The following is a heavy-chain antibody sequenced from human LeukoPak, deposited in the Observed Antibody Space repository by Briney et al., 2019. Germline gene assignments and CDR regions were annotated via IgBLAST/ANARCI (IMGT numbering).Heavy chain of an antibody. CDR3: ARDGTGYYAFDC. CDR1: GYSIGSGYY. J-gene: IGHJ4*02. CDR2: IYHSGST. V-gene: IGHV4-38-2*02. D-gene: IGHD3-22*01. Sequence: PSETLSLTCNVSGYSIGSGYYWGWIRQPPGKGLEWIGSIYHSGSTYYNSSLKNRVTISVDTSKNQISLMLTSVTAADTAVYYCARDGTGYYAFDCWGQGTLVSVSS.